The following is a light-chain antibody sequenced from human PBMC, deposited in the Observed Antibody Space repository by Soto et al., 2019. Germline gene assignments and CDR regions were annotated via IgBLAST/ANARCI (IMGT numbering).Light chain of an antibody. CDR3: CSYAGSRDV. Sequence: QSVLTQPASVSGSPGQSITISCTGTSSDIGGYDLVSWYQQHPGKAPKLIIYEVSKRPSGFSPRFSGSKSGNTASLTISGLQAEDEADYYCCSYAGSRDVFGPGTNVTVL. V-gene: IGLV2-23*02. J-gene: IGLJ1*01. CDR2: EVS. CDR1: SSDIGGYDL.